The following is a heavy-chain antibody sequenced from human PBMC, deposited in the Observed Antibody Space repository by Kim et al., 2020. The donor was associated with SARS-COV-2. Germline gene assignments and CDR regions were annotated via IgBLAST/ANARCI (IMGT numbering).Heavy chain of an antibody. CDR1: GFTFSSYA. CDR3: AKDQGILEYSSGWAFDY. V-gene: IGHV3-23*01. D-gene: IGHD6-19*01. J-gene: IGHJ4*02. Sequence: GGSLRLSCAASGFTFSSYAMSWDRQAPGKGLEWVSAISGSGGSTYYADSVKGRFTISRDNSKNTLYLQMNSLRAEDTAVYYCAKDQGILEYSSGWAFDYWGQGTLVTVSS. CDR2: ISGSGGST.